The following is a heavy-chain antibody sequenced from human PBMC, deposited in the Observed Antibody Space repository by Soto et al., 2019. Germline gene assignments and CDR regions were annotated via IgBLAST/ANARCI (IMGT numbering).Heavy chain of an antibody. D-gene: IGHD6-19*01. J-gene: IGHJ4*02. Sequence: EVQLVESGGDLIQPGGSLRLSCAASGFTVTNSYMAWVRQAPGKGLEWVSVVYTSGRTYHADSVKGRFTVSRDISRKTLYLQMSSLRADDTAVYYCTSGGGLLSSGWYKHYFDDWGQGTLVTVSS. CDR2: VYTSGRT. V-gene: IGHV3-53*01. CDR1: GFTVTNSY. CDR3: TSGGGLLSSGWYKHYFDD.